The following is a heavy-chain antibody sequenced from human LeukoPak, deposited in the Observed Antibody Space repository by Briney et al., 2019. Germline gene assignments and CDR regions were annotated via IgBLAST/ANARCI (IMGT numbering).Heavy chain of an antibody. CDR3: ERDRRIQLWPVGFDY. J-gene: IGHJ4*02. CDR1: GYTFTSYG. V-gene: IGHV1-18*01. Sequence: PVKLSCKPSGYTFTSYGVRWVRQAPGQGVKWRGGISAYNGNTNYAQKRQGRVTMTTDTSTSTTYMELRSMRSDDTAVYYCERDRRIQLWPVGFDYWGQGTLVTVSS. CDR2: ISAYNGNT. D-gene: IGHD5-18*01.